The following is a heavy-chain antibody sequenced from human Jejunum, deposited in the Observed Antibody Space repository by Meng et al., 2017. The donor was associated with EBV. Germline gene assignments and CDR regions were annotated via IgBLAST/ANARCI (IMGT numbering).Heavy chain of an antibody. Sequence: QVHPQGSGPGLVKPTQTLSLTCAVSGDTLFNGGHYWTWIRQPPGKGLEWIGYIFYTGNTYYNPSLKSRVTISLDISKNQFSLNLTSVTAADTAVYYCARDTNGDYGWVDPWGQGTLVTVSS. D-gene: IGHD4-17*01. V-gene: IGHV4-30-4*01. J-gene: IGHJ5*02. CDR1: GDTLFNGGHY. CDR3: ARDTNGDYGWVDP. CDR2: IFYTGNT.